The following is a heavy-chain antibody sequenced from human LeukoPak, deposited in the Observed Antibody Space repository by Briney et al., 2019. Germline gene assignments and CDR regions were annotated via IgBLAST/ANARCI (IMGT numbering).Heavy chain of an antibody. Sequence: GASVKVSCKVPGYTLTELSMHWVRQAPGKGLEWMGGFDPEDGETIYAQKFQGRVTMTEDTSTDTAYMELSSLRSEDTAVYYCATGPDYGTTFDYWGQGTLVTVSS. V-gene: IGHV1-24*01. CDR2: FDPEDGET. CDR1: GYTLTELS. J-gene: IGHJ4*02. D-gene: IGHD4/OR15-4a*01. CDR3: ATGPDYGTTFDY.